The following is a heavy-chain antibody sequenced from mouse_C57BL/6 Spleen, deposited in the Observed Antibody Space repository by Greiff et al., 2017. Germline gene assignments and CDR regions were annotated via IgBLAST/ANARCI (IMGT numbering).Heavy chain of an antibody. D-gene: IGHD2-4*01. CDR1: GFSLTSYG. V-gene: IGHV2-4*01. Sequence: VQLQQSGPGQVQPSQSLSITCPVSGFSLTSYGVHWVRQPPGKGLEWLGVIWSGGSTDYNAAFISRLSISKENSKSQVFFKMNSLQADDTAIYYCAKNYDYAYYAMDYWGQGTSVTVSS. CDR2: IWSGGST. CDR3: AKNYDYAYYAMDY. J-gene: IGHJ4*01.